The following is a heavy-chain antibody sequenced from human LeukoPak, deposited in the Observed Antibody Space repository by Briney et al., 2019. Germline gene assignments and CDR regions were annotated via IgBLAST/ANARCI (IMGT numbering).Heavy chain of an antibody. CDR3: VLAPNSNWFDF. V-gene: IGHV4-59*03. Sequence: PSETLSLTCTVSGDSTSDFYWNCIRQSPGKGLEWIGNIHYSGSRVYNPSLQSRVTLSIDTSRRQFFLRLNSVTAADTAIYFCVLAPNSNWFDFWGPGSLVTVSS. CDR2: IHYSGSR. D-gene: IGHD2-8*01. J-gene: IGHJ5*01. CDR1: GDSTSDFY.